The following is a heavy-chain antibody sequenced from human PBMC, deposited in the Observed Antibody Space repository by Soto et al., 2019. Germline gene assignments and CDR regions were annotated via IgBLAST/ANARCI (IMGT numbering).Heavy chain of an antibody. J-gene: IGHJ6*02. D-gene: IGHD2-15*01. CDR1: GGTFSSYA. Sequence: QVQLVQSGAEVKKPGSSVKVSCKASGGTFSSYAISWVRQAPGQGLEWMGGIIPIFGTANYAQKFQGRVTITADESTSTAYMELSSLRSEDTAVYYCASPYCSGGSCYGYYYYGIDVWGQGTTVTVSS. V-gene: IGHV1-69*12. CDR3: ASPYCSGGSCYGYYYYGIDV. CDR2: IIPIFGTA.